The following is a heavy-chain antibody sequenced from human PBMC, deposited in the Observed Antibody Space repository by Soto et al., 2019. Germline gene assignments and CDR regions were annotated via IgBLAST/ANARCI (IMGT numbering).Heavy chain of an antibody. CDR1: GYTFTSYA. J-gene: IGHJ6*02. V-gene: IGHV1-3*01. D-gene: IGHD6-6*01. CDR2: INAGNGNT. CDR3: ARTSPHYYYYCGMDV. Sequence: QVQLVQSGAEVKKPGASVKVSCKASGYTFTSYAMHWVRQAPGQRLEWMGWINAGNGNTKYSQKFQGRVTITRDTSASTAYMELSSLRSEDTAVYYCARTSPHYYYYCGMDVWGQGTTVTVSS.